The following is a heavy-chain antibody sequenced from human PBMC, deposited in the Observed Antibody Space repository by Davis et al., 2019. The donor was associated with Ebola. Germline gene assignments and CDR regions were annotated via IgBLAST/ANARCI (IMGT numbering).Heavy chain of an antibody. CDR1: GFIFRNYV. V-gene: IGHV3-69-1*02. CDR3: ARGGRWYDIMTEASVMDV. CDR2: FGTGGDT. D-gene: IGHD3-9*01. Sequence: GESLKISCETSGFIFRNYVMSWVRQAPGKGLEWVSTFGTGGDTYYADSVKGRFTISRDNAKNSLYLQMNSLRAEDTAVYYCARGGRWYDIMTEASVMDVWGKGTTVTVSS. J-gene: IGHJ6*03.